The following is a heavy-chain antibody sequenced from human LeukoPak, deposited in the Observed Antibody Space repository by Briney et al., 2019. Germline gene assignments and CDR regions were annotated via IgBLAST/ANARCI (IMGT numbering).Heavy chain of an antibody. J-gene: IGHJ4*02. Sequence: SVKVSCKASGGTFSCYAISWVRQAPGQGLEWMGGIIPIFGTANYAQKFQGRVTITADKSTSTAYMELSSLRSEDTAVYYCARQENYYGSGSSRHYDYWGQGTLVTVSS. CDR1: GGTFSCYA. D-gene: IGHD3-10*01. CDR3: ARQENYYGSGSSRHYDY. V-gene: IGHV1-69*06. CDR2: IIPIFGTA.